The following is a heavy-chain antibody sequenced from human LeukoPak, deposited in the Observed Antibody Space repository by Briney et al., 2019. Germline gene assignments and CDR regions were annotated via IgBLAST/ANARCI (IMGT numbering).Heavy chain of an antibody. CDR2: IYPGDSDT. CDR3: ATVNGGGHDIVVVPAAQGYDAFDI. CDR1: GYSFTSYW. D-gene: IGHD2-2*01. Sequence: GESLKISCKGSGYSFTSYWIGWVRQMPGKGLEWMGIIYPGDSDTRYSPSFQGQVTISADKSISTAYLQWSSLKASDTAMYYCATVNGGGHDIVVVPAAQGYDAFDIWGQGTMVTVSS. J-gene: IGHJ3*02. V-gene: IGHV5-51*01.